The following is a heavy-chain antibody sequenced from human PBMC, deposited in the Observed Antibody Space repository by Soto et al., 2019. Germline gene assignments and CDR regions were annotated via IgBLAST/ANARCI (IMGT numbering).Heavy chain of an antibody. CDR3: ARVAVITAAGTSDY. Sequence: ESGGGLVRPGGSLRLSCAASGFTFSDYYMSWIRQVPGKGLEWVAYISGSSDSIPYADSVKGRFTISRDNAKNSLYLQMNSLRAEDTAVYYCARVAVITAAGTSDYWGQGTLVTVSS. D-gene: IGHD6-13*01. CDR1: GFTFSDYY. J-gene: IGHJ4*02. CDR2: ISGSSDSI. V-gene: IGHV3-11*06.